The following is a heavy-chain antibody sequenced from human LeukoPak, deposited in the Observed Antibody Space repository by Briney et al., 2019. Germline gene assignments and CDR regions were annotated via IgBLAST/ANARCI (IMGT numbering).Heavy chain of an antibody. V-gene: IGHV1-2*02. D-gene: IGHD3-3*01. CDR3: ASSITIFGVVTHPPLGY. CDR1: GYTFTGYY. CDR2: INPNSGGT. Sequence: ASVKVSCKASGYTFTGYYMHWVRQAPRQGLEWMGWINPNSGGTNYAQKFQGRVTMTRDTSISTAYMELSRLRSDDTAVYYCASSITIFGVVTHPPLGYWGQGALVTVSS. J-gene: IGHJ4*02.